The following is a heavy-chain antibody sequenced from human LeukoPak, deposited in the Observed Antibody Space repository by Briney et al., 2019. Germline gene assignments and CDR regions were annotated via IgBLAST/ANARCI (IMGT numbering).Heavy chain of an antibody. CDR2: ISSSSSYI. J-gene: IGHJ4*02. D-gene: IGHD5-24*01. Sequence: GGSLRLSCAASGFTFSSYSMNWVRQAPGKGLEWVSSISSSSSYIYYADSVKGRFTISRDNAKNSLHLQMNSLRAEDTAVYYCAITRDAYTSGDYWGQGTLVTVSS. CDR1: GFTFSSYS. CDR3: AITRDAYTSGDY. V-gene: IGHV3-21*01.